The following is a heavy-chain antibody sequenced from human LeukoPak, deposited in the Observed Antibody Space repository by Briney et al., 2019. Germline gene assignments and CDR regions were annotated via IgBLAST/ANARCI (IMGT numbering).Heavy chain of an antibody. CDR2: IIPIFGTA. J-gene: IGHJ6*03. D-gene: IGHD6-13*01. Sequence: GASVKVSCKASGGTFSSYAISWVRQAPGQGLEWMGGIIPIFGTANYAQKFQGRVTITTDESTSTAYMELSSLRSEDTAVYYCARDSYSSSWYGVRYYYYMDVWGKGTTVTVSS. V-gene: IGHV1-69*05. CDR1: GGTFSSYA. CDR3: ARDSYSSSWYGVRYYYYMDV.